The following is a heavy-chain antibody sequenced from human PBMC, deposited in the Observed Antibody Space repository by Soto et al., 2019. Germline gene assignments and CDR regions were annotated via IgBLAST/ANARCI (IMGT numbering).Heavy chain of an antibody. J-gene: IGHJ4*02. CDR2: VNTYNGNP. D-gene: IGHD6-6*01. CDR3: ARDSQYSTDWQRFDS. CDR1: GYTFTNYA. Sequence: QVQLVQSGVEVKKPGASVKVSCKASGYTFTNYAISWVRQAPGRGLEWMGWVNTYNGNPNYAQIFQGRVTMTTDTSTGKAYMELRSLKSDDSAVYYCARDSQYSTDWQRFDSWGQGILVTVSS. V-gene: IGHV1-18*01.